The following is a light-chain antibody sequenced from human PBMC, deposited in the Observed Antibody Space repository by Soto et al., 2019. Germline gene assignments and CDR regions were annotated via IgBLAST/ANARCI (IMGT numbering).Light chain of an antibody. CDR2: DAS. CDR3: QQYNTHSRT. V-gene: IGKV1-5*01. J-gene: IGKJ1*01. Sequence: DIQMTQSPSTLSASLGDRVTITCRASQTVNAWLAWYQHKPGKAPKPLIYDASSLESGVPARFSGSGSGTEFILTISSLQPDDVGTYYCQQYNTHSRTLGQGTKVDIK. CDR1: QTVNAW.